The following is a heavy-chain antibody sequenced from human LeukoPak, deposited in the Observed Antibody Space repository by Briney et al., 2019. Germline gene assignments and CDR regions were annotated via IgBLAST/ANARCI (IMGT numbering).Heavy chain of an antibody. Sequence: GGSLRLSCAASGFTFSDYYMSWIRQAPGKGLEWVSCISSSSSYTNYADSVKGRFTISRDNAKNSLYLQMNSLRAEDTAVYYCARFITMVRGVIPENWFDPWGQGTLVTVSS. CDR2: ISSSSSYT. D-gene: IGHD3-10*01. V-gene: IGHV3-11*06. J-gene: IGHJ5*02. CDR3: ARFITMVRGVIPENWFDP. CDR1: GFTFSDYY.